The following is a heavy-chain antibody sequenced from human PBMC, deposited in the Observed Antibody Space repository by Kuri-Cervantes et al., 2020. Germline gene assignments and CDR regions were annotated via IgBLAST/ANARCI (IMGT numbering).Heavy chain of an antibody. CDR2: IIPFFGTA. J-gene: IGHJ5*02. CDR3: ARRTGTHGQNWFDP. Sequence: SVKVSCKASGDTFITDAITWVRQAPGQGLEWMGEIIPFFGTANYARTFQGRVTFTADTSTTTAYMEVTSLRSEDTAIYYCARRTGTHGQNWFDPWGQGTLVTVSS. D-gene: IGHD1-1*01. V-gene: IGHV1-69*06. CDR1: GDTFITDA.